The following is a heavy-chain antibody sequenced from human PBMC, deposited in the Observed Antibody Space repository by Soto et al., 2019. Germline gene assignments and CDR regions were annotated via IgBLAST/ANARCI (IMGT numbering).Heavy chain of an antibody. J-gene: IGHJ4*02. Sequence: EVQLVESGGGLVKPGGSLRLSCAASGFTFSSYAMNWVRQAPGKGLQWVASIASGRNYIHYADKVKGRFTISRDDAKTSLYLEMSSLSAEDTGVYFCARDTYGRSWYVDYWGRGTPVTVSS. CDR2: IASGRNYI. CDR3: ARDTYGRSWYVDY. D-gene: IGHD6-13*01. V-gene: IGHV3-21*02. CDR1: GFTFSSYA.